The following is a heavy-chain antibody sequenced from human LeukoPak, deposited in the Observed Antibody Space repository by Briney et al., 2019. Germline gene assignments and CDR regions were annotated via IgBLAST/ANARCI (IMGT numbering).Heavy chain of an antibody. D-gene: IGHD3-22*01. CDR2: IYYSGST. CDR3: ASNRITMILGGSFAFDI. J-gene: IGHJ3*02. CDR1: GGSISSGDYY. Sequence: PSETLSLTCTVSGGSISSGDYYWSWIRQPPGKGLEWIGYIYYSGSTYYNPSLKSRVTISVETSKNQFSLRLSSVTAADTAVYYCASNRITMILGGSFAFDIWGQGTMVTVSS. V-gene: IGHV4-30-4*01.